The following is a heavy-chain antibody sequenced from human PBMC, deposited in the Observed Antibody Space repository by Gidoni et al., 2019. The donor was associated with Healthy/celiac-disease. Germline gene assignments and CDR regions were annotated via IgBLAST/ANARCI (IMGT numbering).Heavy chain of an antibody. V-gene: IGHV5-51*01. D-gene: IGHD1-26*01. CDR1: GYSFTSYW. Sequence: EVQLVQSGAAVKKPGESLKISCKGSGYSFTSYWIGWVRQMPGKGLEWMGIIYPGDSDTRYSTSFQGQVTISADKSISTAYLQWSSLKASDTAMYYCASHTPIVGASSGAFDIWGQGTMVTVSS. J-gene: IGHJ3*02. CDR2: IYPGDSDT. CDR3: ASHTPIVGASSGAFDI.